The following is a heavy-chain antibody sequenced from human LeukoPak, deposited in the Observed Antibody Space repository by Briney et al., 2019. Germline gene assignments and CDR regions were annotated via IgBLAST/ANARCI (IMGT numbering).Heavy chain of an antibody. Sequence: GSLRLSCTVSGASVSSGSYYWSWIRQPPGKGLERIGYIYNSGSTNYNPSLKSRVTILVDTSKNQFSLKLSSVTAADTAVYYCARGSAYWGQGTLVTVSS. CDR3: ARGSAY. D-gene: IGHD3-3*01. V-gene: IGHV4-61*01. CDR1: GASVSSGSYY. J-gene: IGHJ4*02. CDR2: IYNSGST.